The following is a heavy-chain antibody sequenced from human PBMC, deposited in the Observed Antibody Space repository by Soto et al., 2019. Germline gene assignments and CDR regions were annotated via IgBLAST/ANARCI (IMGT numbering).Heavy chain of an antibody. CDR2: LYWDDDK. Sequence: QIILKESGPTLVKPTQTLTVTCTFSGFYLSTSGVGVGWIRQPPGEALEWLALLYWDDDKRYSPSLRSRLTITKDISKRQVVLTMTNMDPVDTATYYCAHLNSGRYYFDYWGQGTQVTVCS. D-gene: IGHD1-26*01. J-gene: IGHJ4*02. CDR1: GFYLSTSGVG. CDR3: AHLNSGRYYFDY. V-gene: IGHV2-5*02.